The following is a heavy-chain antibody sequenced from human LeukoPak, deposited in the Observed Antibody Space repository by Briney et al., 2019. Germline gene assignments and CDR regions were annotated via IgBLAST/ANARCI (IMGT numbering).Heavy chain of an antibody. CDR3: AREPIAAAGIRWFDP. J-gene: IGHJ5*02. CDR1: GGSISSSNW. CDR2: IYHSGST. D-gene: IGHD6-13*01. V-gene: IGHV4-4*02. Sequence: SETLSLTCAVSGGSISSSNWWSWVRPPPGKGLEWIGEIYHSGSTNYNPSLKSRVTISVDKFKNQFSLKLSSVTAADTAVYYCAREPIAAAGIRWFDPWGQGTLVTVSS.